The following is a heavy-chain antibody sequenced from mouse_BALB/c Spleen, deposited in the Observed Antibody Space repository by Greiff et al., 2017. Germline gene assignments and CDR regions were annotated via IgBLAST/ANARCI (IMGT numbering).Heavy chain of an antibody. V-gene: IGHV1-15*01. D-gene: IGHD1-1*01. Sequence: QVQLKQSGAELVRPGASVTLSCKASGYTFTDYEMHWVKQTPVHGLEWIGAIDPETGGTAYNQKFKGKATLTADKSSSTAYMELRSLTSEDSAVYYCTRDGSSSEFAYWGQGTLVTVSA. CDR3: TRDGSSSEFAY. CDR1: GYTFTDYE. J-gene: IGHJ3*01. CDR2: IDPETGGT.